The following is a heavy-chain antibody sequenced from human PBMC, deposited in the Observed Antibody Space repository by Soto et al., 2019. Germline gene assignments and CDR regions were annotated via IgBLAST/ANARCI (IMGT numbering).Heavy chain of an antibody. D-gene: IGHD3-22*01. Sequence: GGSLRLSCAASGFTFSYYTVHWVRRAPGKGLQWVSSISGIRDDIRYADSVKGRFTISRDNAKTSLYLQMNSLTTEDTAVYYCAREGVHNYNEYYFDYWGQGTLVTVSS. V-gene: IGHV3-21*06. J-gene: IGHJ4*02. CDR1: GFTFSYYT. CDR3: AREGVHNYNEYYFDY. CDR2: ISGIRDDI.